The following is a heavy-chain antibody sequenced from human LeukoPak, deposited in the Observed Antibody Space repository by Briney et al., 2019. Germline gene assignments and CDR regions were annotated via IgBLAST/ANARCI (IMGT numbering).Heavy chain of an antibody. J-gene: IGHJ4*02. Sequence: GRSLRLSCAASGFTFSSYAMHWVRQAPGKGLEWVAVISYDGSNKYYADSVKGRFTISRDNSKNTLYLQMSSLRAEDTAVYYCVKVGDYGDYFDYWGQGTLVTVSS. CDR1: GFTFSSYA. CDR2: ISYDGSNK. D-gene: IGHD4-17*01. CDR3: VKVGDYGDYFDY. V-gene: IGHV3-30*14.